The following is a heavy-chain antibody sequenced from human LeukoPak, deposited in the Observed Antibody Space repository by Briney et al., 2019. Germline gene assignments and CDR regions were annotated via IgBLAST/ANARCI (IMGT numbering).Heavy chain of an antibody. Sequence: GGSLRLSCAASGFIFSSYSMSWVRQAPGKGLEWVSVITGSGGNTYYAASGKGRFTISKDNSKNTVYLQMSSLGVDDTAVYYCAKAASSSWPSYYYGMDVWGQGTTVTVSS. CDR2: ITGSGGNT. D-gene: IGHD6-13*01. J-gene: IGHJ6*02. CDR3: AKAASSSWPSYYYGMDV. V-gene: IGHV3-23*01. CDR1: GFIFSSYS.